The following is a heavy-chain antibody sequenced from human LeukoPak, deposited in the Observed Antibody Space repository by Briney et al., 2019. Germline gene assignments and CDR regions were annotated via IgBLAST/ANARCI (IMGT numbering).Heavy chain of an antibody. V-gene: IGHV5-51*01. CDR2: LYPGASDT. Sequence: GESLNISCKVSAYSFTNYWIGWVRQTPGKGLEWMGTLYPGASDTRYSPSFQCQVTISADKSISTAYLQWSSLKASDTAMYYCVKGGYPFDCWSQGALVTVAS. D-gene: IGHD5-12*01. J-gene: IGHJ4*02. CDR3: VKGGYPFDC. CDR1: AYSFTNYW.